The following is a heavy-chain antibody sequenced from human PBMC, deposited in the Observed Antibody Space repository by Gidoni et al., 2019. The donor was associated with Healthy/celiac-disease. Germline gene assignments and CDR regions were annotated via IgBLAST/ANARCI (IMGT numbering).Heavy chain of an antibody. CDR3: ARVEEQLVLRYYYYGMDV. V-gene: IGHV3-11*01. D-gene: IGHD6-6*01. J-gene: IGHJ6*02. CDR2: ISSSGSTI. CDR1: GFTFSDYY. Sequence: QVQLVESGGGLVKPGGSLRLSCAASGFTFSDYYLSWIRQAPGKGLEWVSYISSSGSTIYYADSVKGRFTISRDNAKNSLYLQMNSLRAEDTAVYYCARVEEQLVLRYYYYGMDVWGQGTTVTVSS.